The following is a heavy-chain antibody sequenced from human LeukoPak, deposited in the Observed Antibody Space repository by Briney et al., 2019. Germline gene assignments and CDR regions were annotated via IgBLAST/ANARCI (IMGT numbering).Heavy chain of an antibody. J-gene: IGHJ4*02. V-gene: IGHV3-30-3*01. CDR3: ARDRDCGGDCYSAPDY. D-gene: IGHD2-21*02. CDR2: ISYDGSNK. Sequence: PGRSLRLSCAAAGFTFSSYAMHWVRQAPGKGPEGVAVISYDGSNKYYADSVKGRFTISRDNSKNTLYLQMNSLRAEDTAVYYCARDRDCGGDCYSAPDYWGQGTLVTVSS. CDR1: GFTFSSYA.